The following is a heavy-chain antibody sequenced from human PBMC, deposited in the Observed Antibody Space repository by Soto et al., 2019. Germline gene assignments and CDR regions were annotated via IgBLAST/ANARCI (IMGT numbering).Heavy chain of an antibody. CDR3: AREGALKPFSS. J-gene: IGHJ5*02. Sequence: EVQLVESGGGLVKPGGSLRLSCVASGFTFSNYNMNWVRQAPGKGLEWVSHISGSSIYIHYADSVRGRFTISRDNAKNSVYLQMDSLRVEDTAVYYCAREGALKPFSSWGQGALVIVSS. CDR2: ISGSSIYI. V-gene: IGHV3-21*01. CDR1: GFTFSNYN.